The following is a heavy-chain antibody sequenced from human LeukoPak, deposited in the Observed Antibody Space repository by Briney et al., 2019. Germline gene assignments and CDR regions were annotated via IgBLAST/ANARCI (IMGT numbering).Heavy chain of an antibody. J-gene: IGHJ6*02. CDR3: ARDTRDGYNYYYYYGMDV. CDR2: IIPILGIA. V-gene: IGHV1-69*04. D-gene: IGHD5-24*01. Sequence: SVKVSCKASGGTFSSYAISWVRQAPGQGLEWMGRIIPILGIANYAQKFQGRVTITADKSTSTAYMELSSLRSEDTAVYYCARDTRDGYNYYYYYGMDVWGQGTTVTVSS. CDR1: GGTFSSYA.